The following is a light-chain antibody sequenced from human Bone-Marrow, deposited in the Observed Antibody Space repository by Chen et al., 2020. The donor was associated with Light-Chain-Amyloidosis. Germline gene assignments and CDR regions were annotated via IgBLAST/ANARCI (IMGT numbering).Light chain of an antibody. CDR3: QSADSSGTYEVI. Sequence: SYALTQPPSVSVSPGQTARITCSGDDLPTKYAYWYQQKPGQAPVLVIHRDTDRPSGISERLSGSSSGTTATLTISGVQAEDEADYHCQSADSSGTYEVIFGGGTKLTVL. CDR1: DLPTKY. CDR2: RDT. V-gene: IGLV3-25*03. J-gene: IGLJ2*01.